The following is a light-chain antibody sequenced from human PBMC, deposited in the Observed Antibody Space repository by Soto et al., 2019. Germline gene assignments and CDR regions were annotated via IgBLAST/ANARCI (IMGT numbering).Light chain of an antibody. CDR2: DAS. Sequence: DIQMTQSPSTLSASVGDRVTITCRASQSISSWLAWYQQKTGKAPKFLIYDASSLESGVPSRFRGSGSGTEFTLTISSLQPDDFATYYCQQYNTYSPEATFGQVTKLEIK. CDR1: QSISSW. CDR3: QQYNTYSPEAT. V-gene: IGKV1-5*01. J-gene: IGKJ2*01.